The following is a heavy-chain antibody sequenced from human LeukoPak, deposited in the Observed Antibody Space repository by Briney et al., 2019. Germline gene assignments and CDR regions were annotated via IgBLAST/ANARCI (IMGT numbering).Heavy chain of an antibody. CDR3: AREDIGAGSGLWGYYYMDV. CDR2: IYTSGST. J-gene: IGHJ6*03. D-gene: IGHD3-16*01. V-gene: IGHV4-61*02. CDR1: GGSISSRSYY. Sequence: SQTLSLTCTVSGGSISSRSYYWSWIRQPAGKGLEWIGRIYTSGSTNYNPSLKSRVTISVDTSKNQFSLKLSSVTAADTAVYYCAREDIGAGSGLWGYYYMDVWGKGTTVTVSS.